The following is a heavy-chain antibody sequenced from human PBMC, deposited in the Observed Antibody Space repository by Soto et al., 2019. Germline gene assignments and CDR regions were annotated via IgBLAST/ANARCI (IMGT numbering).Heavy chain of an antibody. CDR2: ISYDGSNK. J-gene: IGHJ5*02. V-gene: IGHV3-30*18. Sequence: GGSLRLSCAASGFTFSSYGMHWVRQAPGKGLEWVAVISYDGSNKYYADSVKGRFTISRDNSKNTLYLQMNSLRAEDTAVYYCAKDPSAWDFWSGYYTPGNWFDPWGQGTLVTVSS. CDR1: GFTFSSYG. CDR3: AKDPSAWDFWSGYYTPGNWFDP. D-gene: IGHD3-3*01.